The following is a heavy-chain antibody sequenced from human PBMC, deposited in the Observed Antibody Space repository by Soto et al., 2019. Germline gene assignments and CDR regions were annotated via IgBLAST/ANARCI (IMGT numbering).Heavy chain of an antibody. CDR2: IYYSGST. CDR1: GXSISSYY. J-gene: IGHJ6*03. CDR3: ARQVREYYGSYYYYYYMDV. D-gene: IGHD3-10*01. Sequence: SETLSLTCTVSGXSISSYYWSWIRQPPGKGLEWIGYIYYSGSTNYNPSLKSRVTISVDTSKNQFSLKLSSVTAADTAVYYCARQVREYYGSYYYYYYMDVWGKGTTVTVSS. V-gene: IGHV4-59*01.